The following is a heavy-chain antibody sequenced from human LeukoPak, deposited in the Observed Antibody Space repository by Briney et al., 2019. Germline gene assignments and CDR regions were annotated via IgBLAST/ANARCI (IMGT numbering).Heavy chain of an antibody. J-gene: IGHJ4*02. Sequence: GASVKVSCKVSGHTLTELSLHWVRQAPGKGLEWMGCLDPEAGEMIYSQKFQGRVTMTEDTSTDIAYMEMSSLRSEDTAVYYCATGRTWWDLLNYWGQGTLVTVSS. CDR1: GHTLTELS. CDR3: ATGRTWWDLLNY. CDR2: LDPEAGEM. D-gene: IGHD1-26*01. V-gene: IGHV1-24*01.